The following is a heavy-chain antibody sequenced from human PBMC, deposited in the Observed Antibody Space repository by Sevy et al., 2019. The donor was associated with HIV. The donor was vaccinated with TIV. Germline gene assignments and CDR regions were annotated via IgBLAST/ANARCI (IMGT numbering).Heavy chain of an antibody. CDR2: ISYDGSSQ. Sequence: GGSLRLSCSAFGFTFQTFAMHWVRQAPGKGPEWVAVISYDGSSQNYADSVKGRFTLSRDNSKNTLFLQMNGLTPNDTAVYSCTKESLRGNYARGDFDRWGQGTLVTVSS. J-gene: IGHJ4*02. CDR1: GFTFQTFA. CDR3: TKESLRGNYARGDFDR. V-gene: IGHV3-30*18. D-gene: IGHD3-10*02.